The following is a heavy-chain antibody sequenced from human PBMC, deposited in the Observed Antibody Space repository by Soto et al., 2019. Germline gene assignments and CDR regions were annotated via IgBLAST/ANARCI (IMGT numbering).Heavy chain of an antibody. V-gene: IGHV1-2*02. CDR1: GYPVTAYY. D-gene: IGHD3-3*01. J-gene: IGHJ3*02. Sequence: QLHLVQSGAVVKKPGASVTVSCSASGYPVTAYYMHWVRQAPGRGLEWMGGINPATGAAKYTQTFQGRVTMTRETSTSTGFMELRGLTSEDPAVFYWARGGGVGVAGSAAFDMWGQGTLVTVSS. CDR2: INPATGAA. CDR3: ARGGGVGVAGSAAFDM.